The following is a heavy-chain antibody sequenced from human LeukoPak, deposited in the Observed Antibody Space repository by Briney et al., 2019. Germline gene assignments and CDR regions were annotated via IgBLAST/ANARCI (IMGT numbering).Heavy chain of an antibody. D-gene: IGHD2-15*01. V-gene: IGHV4-61*09. CDR3: ARGVVAAPQTFDY. CDR1: GGSISSGSYY. J-gene: IGHJ4*02. CDR2: IYTNGNT. Sequence: PSETLSLTCTVSGGSISSGSYYWSWIRQPAGKGLEWIGHIYTNGNTNFNPSLKSRVTTSVDTSKNQFSLSLNSVTAADTAVYYCARGVVAAPQTFDYWGQGTLVTVSS.